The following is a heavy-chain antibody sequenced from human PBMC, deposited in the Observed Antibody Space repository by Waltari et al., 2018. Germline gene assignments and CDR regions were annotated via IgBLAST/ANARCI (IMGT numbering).Heavy chain of an antibody. V-gene: IGHV3-15*01. CDR1: GFTFSKIW. CDR2: IKSKIDGGTT. CDR3: AGGPGTYWSGLLDY. D-gene: IGHD3-3*01. J-gene: IGHJ4*02. Sequence: EVQLVESGGNLVKAGGSLRLSCEVSGFTFSKIWLICVRQAPGKGLEWVGRIKSKIDGGTTDYAAPVSGRFRISRDDSKNMFYLEMDSLKTEDTAVYFCAGGPGTYWSGLLDYWGPGTLVTVSS.